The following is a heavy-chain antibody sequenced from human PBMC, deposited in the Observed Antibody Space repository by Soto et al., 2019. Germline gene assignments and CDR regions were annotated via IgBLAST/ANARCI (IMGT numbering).Heavy chain of an antibody. CDR1: GASVSSYY. Sequence: QVQLQQSGPGLVRPSETLSLSCSVSGASVSSYYWSWVRQPPGKGLEWIGYIYYIGAYNYTPSLKSRVTISVDTSKNQFSLMLTSVTAADTAVYYCARTPETRACLDPWGQGTLVTGSS. V-gene: IGHV4-59*02. D-gene: IGHD1-7*01. CDR2: IYYIGAY. CDR3: ARTPETRACLDP. J-gene: IGHJ5*02.